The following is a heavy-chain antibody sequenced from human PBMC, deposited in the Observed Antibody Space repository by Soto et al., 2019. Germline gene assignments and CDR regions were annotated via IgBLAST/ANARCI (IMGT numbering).Heavy chain of an antibody. CDR3: ATRSVNNWNLIDY. CDR2: FDPEDGET. D-gene: IGHD1-20*01. Sequence: GASVKVSCKVSGYTLTELSMHWVRQAPGKGLEWMGGFDPEDGETIYAQKFQGRVTVTEDTSTDTAYMELSSLRSEDTAVYYCATRSVNNWNLIDYWGQGTLVTVSS. J-gene: IGHJ4*02. V-gene: IGHV1-24*01. CDR1: GYTLTELS.